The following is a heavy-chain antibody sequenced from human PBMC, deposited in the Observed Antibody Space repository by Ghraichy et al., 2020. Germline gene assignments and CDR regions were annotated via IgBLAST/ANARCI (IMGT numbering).Heavy chain of an antibody. J-gene: IGHJ4*02. V-gene: IGHV3-7*03. D-gene: IGHD1-26*01. CDR2: IKEDESEK. CDR1: GFTFSNYW. CDR3: ARDRRRYIGSYFYFDN. Sequence: GGSLRLSCAASGFTFSNYWMSWVRQTPGKGLEWVANIKEDESEKYYVDSVKGRFTISRDNANNSLYLEMNSLRVEDTAVYYCARDRRRYIGSYFYFDNWGQGTLVTVSS.